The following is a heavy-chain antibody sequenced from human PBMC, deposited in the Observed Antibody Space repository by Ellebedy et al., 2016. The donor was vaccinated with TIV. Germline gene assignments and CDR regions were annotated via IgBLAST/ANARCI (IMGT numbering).Heavy chain of an antibody. CDR2: IYSGGNT. V-gene: IGHV3-66*01. Sequence: GESLKISXAVSGFTVSSNYMSWVRQAPGKGLEWVSVIYSGGNTYYPDSVKGRFTISRDNSKNTLYLQMNNLRAEDTAVYYCARYHDRSGYLYYFDYWGQGTLVTVSS. J-gene: IGHJ4*02. D-gene: IGHD3-22*01. CDR1: GFTVSSNY. CDR3: ARYHDRSGYLYYFDY.